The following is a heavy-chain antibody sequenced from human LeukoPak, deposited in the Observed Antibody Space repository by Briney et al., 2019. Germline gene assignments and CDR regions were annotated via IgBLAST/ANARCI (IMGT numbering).Heavy chain of an antibody. J-gene: IGHJ4*02. CDR2: IWSDGSNK. CDR1: GFTFSAYS. Sequence: GGFLRLACAASGFTFSAYSMNWVRQAPGKGLEWLAVIWSDGSNKYYADSAKGRFTISRDNSKNTLYLEMNSLRAEDTAVYFCARARSSTFSYSDYWGQGTLVTVSS. CDR3: ARARSSTFSYSDY. V-gene: IGHV3-33*08. D-gene: IGHD2-21*01.